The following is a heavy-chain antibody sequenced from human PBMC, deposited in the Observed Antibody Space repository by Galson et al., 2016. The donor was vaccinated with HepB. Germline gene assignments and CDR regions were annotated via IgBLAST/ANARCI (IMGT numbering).Heavy chain of an antibody. V-gene: IGHV1-69*13. CDR2: IIPIFDTT. D-gene: IGHD6-13*01. CDR3: ARDLSRYTSSWYTDYFDY. Sequence: SVKVSCKASGGTFSSYAISWVRQAPGQGLEWMGGIIPIFDTTNYAQKFQGRVTITADESTGTAYMELSSLRSGDTAVYYCARDLSRYTSSWYTDYFDYWGQGTLVTVSS. J-gene: IGHJ4*02. CDR1: GGTFSSYA.